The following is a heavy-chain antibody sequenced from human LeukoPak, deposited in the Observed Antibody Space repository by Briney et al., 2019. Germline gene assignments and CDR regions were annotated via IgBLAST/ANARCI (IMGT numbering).Heavy chain of an antibody. J-gene: IGHJ4*02. D-gene: IGHD2-15*01. CDR1: EFNVSANY. V-gene: IGHV3-53*04. CDR2: IYSNGNT. Sequence: GSLRLSCAASEFNVSANYMTWVRQAPGRGLQWVSTIYSNGNTDYADSVKGRFTVSRHNSNNTLYLQMNSLRTEDTAVYYCARGGFCRGGKCKSYFDYWGQGILVIVSS. CDR3: ARGGFCRGGKCKSYFDY.